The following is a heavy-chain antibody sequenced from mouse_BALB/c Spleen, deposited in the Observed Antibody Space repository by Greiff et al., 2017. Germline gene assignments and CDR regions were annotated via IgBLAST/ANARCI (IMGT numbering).Heavy chain of an antibody. V-gene: IGHV5-6-5*01. J-gene: IGHJ3*01. CDR3: ARDGYDDWFAY. D-gene: IGHD2-2*01. Sequence: EVQLVESGGGLVKPGGSLKLSCAASGFTFSSYAMSWVRQTPEKRLEWVASISSGGSTYYPDSVKGRFTISRDNARNILYLQMSSLRSEDTAMYYCARDGYDDWFAYWGQGTLVTVSA. CDR2: ISSGGST. CDR1: GFTFSSYA.